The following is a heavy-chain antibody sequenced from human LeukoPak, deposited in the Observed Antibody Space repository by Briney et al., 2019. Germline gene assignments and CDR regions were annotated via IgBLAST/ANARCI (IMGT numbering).Heavy chain of an antibody. V-gene: IGHV3-21*04. D-gene: IGHD6-19*01. Sequence: GGSLRLSCAASGFTFSSYSMNWVRQAPGKGLEWVSSISSSSSYIYYADSVKGRFTISRDNAKNSLYPQMNSLRAEDTAVYYCAKDLGSSGWYIDYWGQGTLVTVSS. CDR1: GFTFSSYS. CDR2: ISSSSSYI. J-gene: IGHJ4*02. CDR3: AKDLGSSGWYIDY.